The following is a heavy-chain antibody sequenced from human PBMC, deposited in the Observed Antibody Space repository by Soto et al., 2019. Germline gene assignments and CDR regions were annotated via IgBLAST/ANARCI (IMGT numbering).Heavy chain of an antibody. J-gene: IGHJ6*02. CDR2: ISGSGENT. CDR1: GFTFSNNA. CDR3: AKTRGQSYYHAMDV. V-gene: IGHV3-23*01. Sequence: EVQLLESGGGLVQPGGSLRLSCAASGFTFSNNAMSWVRQAPGKGLEWVSPISGSGENTYYADSVKGRFTISRDNSKNTLYLQMNNLRAEDTAVYYCAKTRGQSYYHAMDVWGQGTTVIVSS.